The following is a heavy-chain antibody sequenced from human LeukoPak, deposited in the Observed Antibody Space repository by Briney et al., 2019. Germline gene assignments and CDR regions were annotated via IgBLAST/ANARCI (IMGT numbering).Heavy chain of an antibody. CDR2: IYHSGNN. Sequence: PSETLSLTCTVPGFSISSTFYWVWIRQPPGKGLEWIGSIYHSGNNYYNPSLKSRVTISVDRSKNQFSLKLSSVTAADTAVYYCARSVDTAMVNAFDIWGQGTMVTVSS. D-gene: IGHD5-18*01. CDR3: ARSVDTAMVNAFDI. J-gene: IGHJ3*02. V-gene: IGHV4-38-2*02. CDR1: GFSISSTFY.